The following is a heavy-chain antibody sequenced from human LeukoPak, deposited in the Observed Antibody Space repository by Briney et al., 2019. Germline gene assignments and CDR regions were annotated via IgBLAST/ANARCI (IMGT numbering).Heavy chain of an antibody. CDR3: ATSPRYCSSTSCLRVFDY. J-gene: IGHJ4*02. CDR2: IYHSGST. V-gene: IGHV4-39*07. D-gene: IGHD2-2*01. Sequence: SETLSLTCTVSGGSISSSSYYWGWIRQPPGKGLEWIGSIYHSGSTYYNPSLKSRVTISVDTSKNQFSLKLSSVTAADTAVYYCATSPRYCSSTSCLRVFDYWGQGTLVTVSS. CDR1: GGSISSSSYY.